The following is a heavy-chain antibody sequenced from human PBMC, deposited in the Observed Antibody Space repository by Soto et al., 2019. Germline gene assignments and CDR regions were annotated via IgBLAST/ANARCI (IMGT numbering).Heavy chain of an antibody. CDR2: IWFDGSDA. CDR1: GFAFSGYG. CDR3: AREGYCSGGGCSGGMDV. Sequence: GSLRLSCAASGFAFSGYGMHWVRQAPGKGLEWVAFIWFDGSDALYSDSVKGRFTISRDNSKNTLFLQLNSLRGDDTAVYYCAREGYCSGGGCSGGMDVWGQGTTVTVSS. J-gene: IGHJ6*02. D-gene: IGHD2-15*01. V-gene: IGHV3-33*01.